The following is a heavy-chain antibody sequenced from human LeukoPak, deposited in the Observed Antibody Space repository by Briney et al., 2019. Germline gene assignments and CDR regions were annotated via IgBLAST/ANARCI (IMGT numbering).Heavy chain of an antibody. D-gene: IGHD1-26*01. CDR1: GGSISSSTYF. J-gene: IGHJ4*02. CDR3: ARDARIVEATAVDY. CDR2: INYSGRT. V-gene: IGHV4-39*07. Sequence: SETLSLTCTVSGGSISSSTYFWGWIRQPPGKGLEWIGNINYSGRTYYNPSLKSRVTISVDTSKNQFSLRLSSVTAADTAVYYCARDARIVEATAVDYWGQGTLVTVSS.